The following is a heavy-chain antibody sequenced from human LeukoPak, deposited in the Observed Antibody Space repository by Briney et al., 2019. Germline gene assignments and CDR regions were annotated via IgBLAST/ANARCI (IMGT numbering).Heavy chain of an antibody. CDR1: GFTVSSSY. CDR2: IYSGGST. D-gene: IGHD3-22*01. V-gene: IGHV3-53*01. Sequence: PGGSLRLSCAASGFTVSSSYMSWVPQAPGKGLEWDSVIYSGGSTYYADSVKGRFTISRDNSKNTLYLQMNSLRAEDTAVYYCARATYYYDTSGYYYWGQGTLVTVSS. CDR3: ARATYYYDTSGYYY. J-gene: IGHJ4*02.